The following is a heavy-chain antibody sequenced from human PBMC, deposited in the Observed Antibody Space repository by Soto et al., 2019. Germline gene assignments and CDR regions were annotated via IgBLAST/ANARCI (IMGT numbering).Heavy chain of an antibody. CDR3: ARQAIDNWFDP. V-gene: IGHV4-34*01. CDR2: IYHSGST. CDR1: GGSFSGYY. Sequence: SETLSLTCAVYGGSFSGYYWSWIRQPPGKGLEWIGEIYHSGSTNYSPSLKSRVTISVDKSKNQFSLKLSSVTAADTAVYYCARQAIDNWFDPWGQGTLVTVSS. J-gene: IGHJ5*02. D-gene: IGHD2-2*01.